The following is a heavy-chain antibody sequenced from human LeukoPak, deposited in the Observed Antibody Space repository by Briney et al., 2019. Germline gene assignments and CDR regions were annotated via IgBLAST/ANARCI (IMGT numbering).Heavy chain of an antibody. CDR1: GHTFTSYG. V-gene: IGHV1-18*01. Sequence: ASVKVSCKASGHTFTSYGISWVRQAPGQGLEWMGWISAYNGNTNYAQKLQGRVTMTTDTSTSTAYMELRSLRSDDTAVYYCARVVTMVRGKLKDFDYWGQGTLVTVSS. D-gene: IGHD3-10*01. CDR2: ISAYNGNT. J-gene: IGHJ4*02. CDR3: ARVVTMVRGKLKDFDY.